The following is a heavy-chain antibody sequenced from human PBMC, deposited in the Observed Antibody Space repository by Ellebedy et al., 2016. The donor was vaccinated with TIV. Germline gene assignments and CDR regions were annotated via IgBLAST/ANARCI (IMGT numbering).Heavy chain of an antibody. Sequence: SETLSLTCTVYGGSFSDYYWTWIRQPPGKGLEWIGEVNHSGSTYYNPSLKSRVTISVDTSKNQFSLKLSSVTAADTAVYYCARHLLHPNLRLGELSLNWYFDLWGRGTLVTVSS. V-gene: IGHV4-34*01. J-gene: IGHJ2*01. CDR2: VNHSGST. CDR1: GGSFSDYY. D-gene: IGHD3-16*02. CDR3: ARHLLHPNLRLGELSLNWYFDL.